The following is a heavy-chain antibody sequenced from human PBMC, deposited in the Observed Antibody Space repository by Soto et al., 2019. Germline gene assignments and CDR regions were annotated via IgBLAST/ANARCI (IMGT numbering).Heavy chain of an antibody. J-gene: IGHJ6*02. Sequence: GASVKVSCKASGYTFTGYYMHWVRQAPGQGLEWMGWINPNSGGTNYAQKFQGWVTMTRDTSISTAYMELSRLRSDDTAVYYCARDRQRSTIFGVVINSYYGMDVWGQGTTVTVSS. D-gene: IGHD3-3*01. CDR3: ARDRQRSTIFGVVINSYYGMDV. CDR2: INPNSGGT. V-gene: IGHV1-2*04. CDR1: GYTFTGYY.